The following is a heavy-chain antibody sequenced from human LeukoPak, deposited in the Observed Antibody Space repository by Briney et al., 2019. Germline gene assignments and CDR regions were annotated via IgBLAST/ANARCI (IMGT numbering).Heavy chain of an antibody. CDR3: AKGRAARALLDAFDI. D-gene: IGHD6-6*01. CDR2: ITNVGNDK. J-gene: IGHJ3*02. CDR1: AFTFSSSA. V-gene: IGHV3-30*02. Sequence: GGSLRLSCVASAFTFSSSAMDWVRQAPGKGLEWVSFITNVGNDKYYADSVKGRFTISRDNSKNTLYLQMNSLRPEDTAVYYCAKGRAARALLDAFDIWGQGTMVTVSS.